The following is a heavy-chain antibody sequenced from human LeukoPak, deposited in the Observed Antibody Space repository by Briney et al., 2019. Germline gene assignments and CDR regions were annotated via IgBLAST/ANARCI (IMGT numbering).Heavy chain of an antibody. Sequence: NPSETLSLTCAVYGGSFSGYYWSWIRQPPGKGLEWIGEINHSGSTNYNPSLKSRVTISVDTSKNQFSLKLSSVTAADTAVYYCARGFKSYYFDYWGQGTLVTVSS. D-gene: IGHD1-26*01. CDR2: INHSGST. CDR3: ARGFKSYYFDY. V-gene: IGHV4-34*01. J-gene: IGHJ4*02. CDR1: GGSFSGYY.